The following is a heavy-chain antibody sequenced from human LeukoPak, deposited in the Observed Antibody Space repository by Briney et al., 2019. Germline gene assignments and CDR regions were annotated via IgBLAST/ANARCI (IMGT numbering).Heavy chain of an antibody. CDR3: ARGMATINFDY. CDR2: IYASGST. CDR1: GGAISSGSYY. J-gene: IGHJ4*02. V-gene: IGHV4-61*02. Sequence: SETLSLTCTVPGGAISSGSYYWSCIRQPAGKGLVWIGRIYASGSTNYNPSLKSRVTISVDTSKNQFSLKLNSVTAADTAVYYCARGMATINFDYWGQGTLVTVSS. D-gene: IGHD5-24*01.